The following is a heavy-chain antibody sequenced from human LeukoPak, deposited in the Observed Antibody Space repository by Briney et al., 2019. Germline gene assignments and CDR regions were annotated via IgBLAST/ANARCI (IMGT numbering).Heavy chain of an antibody. CDR2: INPNSGGT. CDR3: ARDQPYYDSSGYYY. J-gene: IGHJ4*02. CDR1: GYTFTGYY. Sequence: ASVKVSCKASGYTFTGYYMHWVRQAPGQGLEWMGWINPNSGGTNYAQKFQGRATMTRDTSISTAYMELSRLRSDDTAVYYCARDQPYYDSSGYYYWGQGTLVTVSS. D-gene: IGHD3-22*01. V-gene: IGHV1-2*02.